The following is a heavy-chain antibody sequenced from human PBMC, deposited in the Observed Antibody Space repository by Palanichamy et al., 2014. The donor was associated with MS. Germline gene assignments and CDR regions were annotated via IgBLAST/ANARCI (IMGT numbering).Heavy chain of an antibody. CDR3: ARDLLGATPVDY. CDR1: GYTFTSIG. V-gene: IGHV1-18*04. D-gene: IGHD1-26*01. CDR2: ISPFDGNT. J-gene: IGHJ4*02. Sequence: QVQLVQSGAEVKKPGASVKVSRKASGYTFTSIGLSWVRQAPGQGLEWMGWISPFDGNTHYAQELHGRVTMTTDTFTNTAYMELRSLRSDDTGVYYCARDLLGATPVDYWGQGTVVTVSS.